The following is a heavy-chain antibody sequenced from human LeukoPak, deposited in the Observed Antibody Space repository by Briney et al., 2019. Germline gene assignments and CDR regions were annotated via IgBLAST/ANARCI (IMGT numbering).Heavy chain of an antibody. V-gene: IGHV3-53*01. CDR2: IYSGGST. Sequence: PGGSLRLSCAASGFTVSRNYMSWVRQAPGKGLEWVSVIYSGGSTYYAGSVKGRFTVSRDNSKNTLYLQMNSLRAGDTAVYYCASSEAVAGTGNFDYWGQGTLVTVSS. D-gene: IGHD6-19*01. CDR1: GFTVSRNY. CDR3: ASSEAVAGTGNFDY. J-gene: IGHJ4*02.